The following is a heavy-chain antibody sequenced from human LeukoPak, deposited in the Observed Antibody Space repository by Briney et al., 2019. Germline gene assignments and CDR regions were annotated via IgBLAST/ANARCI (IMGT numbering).Heavy chain of an antibody. J-gene: IGHJ4*02. Sequence: GGSLGLSCAASGFTFSSYAMHWVRQAPGKGLEWVAVISYDGSNKYYADSVKGRFTISRDNSKNTLYLQMNSLRAEDTAVYYCVAQPTADSSGYYYFDYWGQGTLVTVSS. V-gene: IGHV3-30*04. CDR2: ISYDGSNK. CDR1: GFTFSSYA. CDR3: VAQPTADSSGYYYFDY. D-gene: IGHD3-22*01.